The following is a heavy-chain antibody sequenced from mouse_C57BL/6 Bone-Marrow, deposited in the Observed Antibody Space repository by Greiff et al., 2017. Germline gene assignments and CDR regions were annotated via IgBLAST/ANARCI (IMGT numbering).Heavy chain of an antibody. CDR2: ISSGSSTI. J-gene: IGHJ4*01. Sequence: EVKLMESGGGLVKPGGSLKLSCAASGFTFSDYGMHWVRQAPEKGLEWVAYISSGSSTIYYADTVKGRFTISRDNAKNTLFLQMTSLRSEDAAMYYCARQGNYRYYYAMDYWGQGTSVTVSS. CDR3: ARQGNYRYYYAMDY. CDR1: GFTFSDYG. V-gene: IGHV5-17*01. D-gene: IGHD2-1*01.